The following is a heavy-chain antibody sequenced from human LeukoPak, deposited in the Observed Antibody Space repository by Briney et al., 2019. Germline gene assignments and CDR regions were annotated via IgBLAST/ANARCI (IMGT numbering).Heavy chain of an antibody. Sequence: PGGSLRLSCAASGFTFDDYAMHWVRQAPGKGLEWVSGISGSGGSTYYLDSVKGRFTISRDNSKNTLYLQMNSLRAEDTAVYYCAKDFDGSTWFGRNYMDVWGKGTTVTVSS. CDR1: GFTFDDYA. D-gene: IGHD6-13*01. CDR2: ISGSGGST. J-gene: IGHJ6*03. CDR3: AKDFDGSTWFGRNYMDV. V-gene: IGHV3-23*01.